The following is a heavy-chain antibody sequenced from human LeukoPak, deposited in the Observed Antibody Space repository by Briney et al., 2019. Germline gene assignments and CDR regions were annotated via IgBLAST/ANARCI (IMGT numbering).Heavy chain of an antibody. CDR3: ARVRSVGGNPHAFNI. D-gene: IGHD4-23*01. CDR1: GFTFSSYA. Sequence: GGSLRLSCAASGFTFSSYAMSWVRQAPGKGLEWVSAISGSGGSTYYADSVKGRFTISRDNSKNSLYLQMNSLRVEDTALYYCARVRSVGGNPHAFNIWGQGTMVTVSS. V-gene: IGHV3-23*01. CDR2: ISGSGGST. J-gene: IGHJ3*02.